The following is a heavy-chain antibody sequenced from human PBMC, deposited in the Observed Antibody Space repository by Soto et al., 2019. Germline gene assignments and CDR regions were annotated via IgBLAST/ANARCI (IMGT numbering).Heavy chain of an antibody. CDR2: VYNSRST. Sequence: SETLSLTCTVSGGSVSSGNFFWSWIRQPPGKGLEWVGYVYNSRSTKYNPSLKSRVTISVDTSKNQFSLKMSSVTAADTAVYYCARGLVVTYYFDYWGQGTLVTVSS. V-gene: IGHV4-61*01. CDR3: ARGLVVTYYFDY. CDR1: GGSVSSGNFF. D-gene: IGHD3-22*01. J-gene: IGHJ4*02.